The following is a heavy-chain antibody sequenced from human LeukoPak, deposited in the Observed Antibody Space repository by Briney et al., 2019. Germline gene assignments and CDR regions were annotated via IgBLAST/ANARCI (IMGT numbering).Heavy chain of an antibody. Sequence: GGSLRLSCAASGFTFSSYAMSWVRQAPGKGLEWASAISGSGGSTYYADSVKGRFTISRDNSKNTLYLQMNSLRAEDTAVYYCAKGSVQYSSSWYYFDYWGQGTLVTVSS. CDR1: GFTFSSYA. J-gene: IGHJ4*02. D-gene: IGHD6-13*01. V-gene: IGHV3-23*01. CDR2: ISGSGGST. CDR3: AKGSVQYSSSWYYFDY.